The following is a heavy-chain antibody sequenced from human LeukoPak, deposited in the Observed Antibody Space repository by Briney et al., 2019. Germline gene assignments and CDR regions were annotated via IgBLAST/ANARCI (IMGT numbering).Heavy chain of an antibody. CDR2: ILAGGGSK. Sequence: GGSLRLSCAASGFTFSNFAMAWVGQTPGKGLGWVSGILAGGGSKYYADSVRGRFTISRDNSRDTLYLEMNSLTADDTAVYFCAKDLTYGDGKWEFDSWGQGTLVTVA. CDR3: AKDLTYGDGKWEFDS. V-gene: IGHV3-23*01. D-gene: IGHD4-17*01. J-gene: IGHJ5*01. CDR1: GFTFSNFA.